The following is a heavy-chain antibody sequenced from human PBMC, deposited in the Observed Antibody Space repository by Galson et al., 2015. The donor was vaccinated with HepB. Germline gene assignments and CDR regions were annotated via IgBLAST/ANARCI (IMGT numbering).Heavy chain of an antibody. CDR3: ARDRDPTMGWWLVGGRSAFDI. J-gene: IGHJ3*02. CDR2: IIPILGIA. V-gene: IGHV1-69*04. D-gene: IGHD2-15*01. Sequence: SVKVSCKASGGTFSSYTISWVRQAPGQGLEWMGRIIPILGIANYAQKFQGRVTITADKSTSTAYMELSSLRSEDTAVYYCARDRDPTMGWWLVGGRSAFDIWGQGTMVTVSS. CDR1: GGTFSSYT.